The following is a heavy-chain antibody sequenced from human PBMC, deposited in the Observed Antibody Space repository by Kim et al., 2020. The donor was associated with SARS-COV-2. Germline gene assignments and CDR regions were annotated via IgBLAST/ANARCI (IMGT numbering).Heavy chain of an antibody. CDR2: IFGSGSNT. V-gene: IGHV3-23*01. D-gene: IGHD2-2*01. Sequence: GGSLRLSCEASGFAFSNYAMSWVRQVPGKGLEWVSNIFGSGSNTYHADFVKGRFTISKDNSKNTLYLQMNSLRPDDTAVYYCARHLQTSTWTFFWYFDLWRRDPLVTVSS. CDR1: GFAFSNYA. CDR3: ARHLQTSTWTFFWYFDL. J-gene: IGHJ2*01.